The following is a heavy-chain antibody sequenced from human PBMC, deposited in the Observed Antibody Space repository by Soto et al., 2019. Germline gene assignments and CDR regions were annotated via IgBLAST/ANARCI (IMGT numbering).Heavy chain of an antibody. CDR1: GFTFSGYW. V-gene: IGHV3-7*04. CDR3: AKDNCISTSCYRLYNWFDP. CDR2: IKQDGSEK. Sequence: GRSLSLSCAASGFTFSGYWRSWVRQAPGKGLEWVANIKQDGSEKYYADSVKGRFTISRDNSKNTLYLQMNNLRAEDTAVYYCAKDNCISTSCYRLYNWFDPWGQGTLVTVSS. D-gene: IGHD2-2*01. J-gene: IGHJ5*02.